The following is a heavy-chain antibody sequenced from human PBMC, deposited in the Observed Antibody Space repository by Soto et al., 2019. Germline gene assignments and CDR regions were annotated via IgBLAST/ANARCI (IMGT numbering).Heavy chain of an antibody. CDR2: ISGSGGST. Sequence: EVQLLESGGGLVQPGGSLRLSCAASGFTFSSYAMSWVRQAPGKGLEWVSAISGSGGSTYYADSVTGRFTIARDNSKNTMYLQMNSLRAEDTAVYYCAKDCCSSTALLMDVWGKGTTVTVSS. J-gene: IGHJ6*04. CDR1: GFTFSSYA. V-gene: IGHV3-23*01. D-gene: IGHD2-2*01. CDR3: AKDCCSSTALLMDV.